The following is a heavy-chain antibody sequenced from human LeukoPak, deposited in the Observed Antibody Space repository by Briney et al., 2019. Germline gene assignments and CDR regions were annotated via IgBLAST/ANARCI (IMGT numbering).Heavy chain of an antibody. J-gene: IGHJ4*02. Sequence: SETLSLTCTVSGGSISSYDWSWIRQPPGKGLEWIGYISYSGSTNYNPSLKSRVTISVDTSKNQFSLKLTSVTAADTALYYCARHRAYTYSFDSGGYYLYYFDYWGQGTLVTVSS. V-gene: IGHV4-59*08. CDR3: ARHRAYTYSFDSGGYYLYYFDY. D-gene: IGHD3-22*01. CDR2: ISYSGST. CDR1: GGSISSYD.